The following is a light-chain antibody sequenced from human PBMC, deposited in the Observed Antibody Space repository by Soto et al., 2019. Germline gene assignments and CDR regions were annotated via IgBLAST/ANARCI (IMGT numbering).Light chain of an antibody. J-gene: IGKJ2*01. CDR3: QQYGSSPRYT. CDR1: QSVSSSY. V-gene: IGKV3-20*01. Sequence: EIVLTQSPGTLSLSPGERANLSCRASQSVSSSYLACYQQKPGQAPRLLIYGASSRATGIPDRFSGSGSGTDFTLTISRLEPEDFAVYYCQQYGSSPRYTCGKGTKLEI. CDR2: GAS.